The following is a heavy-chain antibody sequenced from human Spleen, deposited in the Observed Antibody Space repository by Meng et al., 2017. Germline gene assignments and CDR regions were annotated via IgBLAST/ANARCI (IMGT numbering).Heavy chain of an antibody. CDR1: GFTFSSYS. J-gene: IGHJ4*02. V-gene: IGHV3-21*01. D-gene: IGHD3-22*01. Sequence: GGPLRLSCAASGFTFSSYSMNWVRQAPGKGLEWVSCISGSRNYIFYAASLKGRFTISRDNAKNSLYLQINSLRAEDTAVYYCARASSGYHFPLDYWGQGALVTVSS. CDR2: ISGSRNYI. CDR3: ARASSGYHFPLDY.